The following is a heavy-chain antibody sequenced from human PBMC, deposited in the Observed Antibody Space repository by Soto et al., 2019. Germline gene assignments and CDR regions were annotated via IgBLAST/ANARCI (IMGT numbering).Heavy chain of an antibody. Sequence: QVQLVQSGAEVKKPGSSVKVSCKASGGTFSSYAISWVRQAPGQGLEWMGGIIPIFGTADYAQKFQGRVTVSAVESTSTACGELSSLRSEATAAYYCASRPPLSGGGSERGCYYSCYGMDVW. D-gene: IGHD2-15*01. V-gene: IGHV1-69*12. CDR3: ASRPPLSGGGSERGCYYSCYGMDV. J-gene: IGHJ6*01. CDR1: GGTFSSYA. CDR2: IIPIFGTA.